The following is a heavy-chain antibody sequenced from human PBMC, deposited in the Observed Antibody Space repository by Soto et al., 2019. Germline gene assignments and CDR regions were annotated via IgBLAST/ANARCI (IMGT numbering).Heavy chain of an antibody. D-gene: IGHD3-9*01. Sequence: SETLSLTCAVSGDSISSGGYSWGWIRQPPGKGLEWIGYIYQSGSAFYNPSLKSRVTISVDTSKNQFSLKLSSVTAADTAVYYCARHGLRYFDWLLSLDYWGQGTLVTVSS. CDR3: ARHGLRYFDWLLSLDY. CDR1: GDSISSGGYS. J-gene: IGHJ4*02. CDR2: IYQSGSA. V-gene: IGHV4-30-2*01.